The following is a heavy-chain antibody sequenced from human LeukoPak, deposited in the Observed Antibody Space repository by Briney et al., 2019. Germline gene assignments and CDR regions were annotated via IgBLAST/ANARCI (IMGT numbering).Heavy chain of an antibody. CDR3: ARHTGSSSWYYYYGMDV. Sequence: SETLSLTCAVYGGSFSGYYWSWIRQPPGKGLEWIGEINHSGSTNYNPSLKSRVTISVDTSKNQFSLKLSPVTAADTAVYYCARHTGSSSWYYYYGMDVWGQGTTVTVSS. V-gene: IGHV4-34*01. CDR2: INHSGST. J-gene: IGHJ6*02. CDR1: GGSFSGYY. D-gene: IGHD6-13*01.